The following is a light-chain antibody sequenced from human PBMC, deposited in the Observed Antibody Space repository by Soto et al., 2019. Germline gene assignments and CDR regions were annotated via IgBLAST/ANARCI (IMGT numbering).Light chain of an antibody. CDR3: QQYNDWPET. V-gene: IGKV3-15*01. Sequence: EIVMTQSPATLSVSPGERATLSCRASQSVGSTLAWYQQKVGQVPRLLIYGASARATGIPARFSGSGSGTEFTLTISSLQSEDFAVYYCQQYNDWPETFGQGTKV. CDR2: GAS. J-gene: IGKJ1*01. CDR1: QSVGST.